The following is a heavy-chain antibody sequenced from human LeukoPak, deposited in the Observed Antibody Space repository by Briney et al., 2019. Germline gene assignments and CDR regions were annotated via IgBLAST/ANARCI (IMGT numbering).Heavy chain of an antibody. Sequence: PGGSLRLSCAASGFTFSSYSMNWVRQAPGKGLEWASSISSSSSYIYYADSVKGRFTISRDNAKNSLYLQMNSLRAEDTAVYYCARSKRVSSSFDYWGQGTLVTVSS. CDR2: ISSSSSYI. CDR3: ARSKRVSSSFDY. V-gene: IGHV3-21*01. J-gene: IGHJ4*02. CDR1: GFTFSSYS. D-gene: IGHD6-6*01.